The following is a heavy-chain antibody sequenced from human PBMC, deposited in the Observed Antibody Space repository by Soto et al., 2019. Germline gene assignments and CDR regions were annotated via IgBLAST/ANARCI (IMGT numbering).Heavy chain of an antibody. CDR1: GFTFSSYA. Sequence: PGGSLRLSCAASGFTFSSYAMSWVRQAPGKGLERVSAISGSGGSRYYADSVKGRFTISRDNSKNTLYLQMNSLRAEDTAVYYCAKDRGGYCSGGSCPNYYYYYGMDVWGQGTTVTVSS. CDR3: AKDRGGYCSGGSCPNYYYYYGMDV. J-gene: IGHJ6*02. CDR2: ISGSGGSR. D-gene: IGHD2-15*01. V-gene: IGHV3-23*01.